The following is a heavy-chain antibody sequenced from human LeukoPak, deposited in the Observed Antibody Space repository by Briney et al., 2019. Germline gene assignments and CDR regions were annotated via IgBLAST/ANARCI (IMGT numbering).Heavy chain of an antibody. D-gene: IGHD2-21*02. CDR1: GYTFTSYG. Sequence: ASVKVSCKASGYTFTSYGISWVRQAPGQGLERMGWISAYNGNTNYAQKLQGRVTMTTDTSTSTAYMELRSLRSDDTAVYYCARDVGDSRWGEDAFDIWGQGTMVTVSS. J-gene: IGHJ3*02. CDR3: ARDVGDSRWGEDAFDI. V-gene: IGHV1-18*01. CDR2: ISAYNGNT.